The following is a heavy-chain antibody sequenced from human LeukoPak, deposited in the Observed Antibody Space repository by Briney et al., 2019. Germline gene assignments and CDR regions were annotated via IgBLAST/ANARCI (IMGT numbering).Heavy chain of an antibody. CDR1: GFTFSSYS. CDR2: ISSSSSYI. V-gene: IGHV3-21*01. J-gene: IGHJ3*02. D-gene: IGHD5-18*01. Sequence: PGGSLRLSCAASGFTFSSYSMNWVRQAPGKGLEWVSSISSSSSYIYYADSVKGRFTISRDNAKNSLYLQMNSLRAKDTAEYYCARDWDEIQLWLRDAFDIWGQGTMVTVSS. CDR3: ARDWDEIQLWLRDAFDI.